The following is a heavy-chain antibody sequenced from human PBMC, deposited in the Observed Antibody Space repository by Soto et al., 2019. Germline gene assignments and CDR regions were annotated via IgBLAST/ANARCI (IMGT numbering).Heavy chain of an antibody. J-gene: IGHJ6*03. CDR2: ISAYNGNT. V-gene: IGHV1-18*01. CDR1: GYTFTSYG. D-gene: IGHD3-3*01. CDR3: ARFPTISSITIFGVVSDYYYMDV. Sequence: QVQLVQSGAEVKKPGASVKVSCKASGYTFTSYGISWVRQAPGQGLEWMGWISAYNGNTNYAQKRQGRVTMTTDTSTSTAYMELRSLRSDDTAVYYCARFPTISSITIFGVVSDYYYMDVWGKGTTVTVSS.